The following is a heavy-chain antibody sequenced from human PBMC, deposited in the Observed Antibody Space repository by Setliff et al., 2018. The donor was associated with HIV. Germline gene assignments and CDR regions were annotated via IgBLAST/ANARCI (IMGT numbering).Heavy chain of an antibody. J-gene: IGHJ5*02. CDR1: GGSISTSRYY. V-gene: IGHV4-39*01. D-gene: IGHD3-10*01. CDR2: INYRGNT. Sequence: PSETLSLTCTVSGGSISTSRYYWGWIRQPPGKGLEWIGSINYRGNTYYNPSLKSRAAISVDTSKNQFSLNLSSVTAADTAVYYCATIRLTMVRGIPNWFDPWGQGTLVTVSS. CDR3: ATIRLTMVRGIPNWFDP.